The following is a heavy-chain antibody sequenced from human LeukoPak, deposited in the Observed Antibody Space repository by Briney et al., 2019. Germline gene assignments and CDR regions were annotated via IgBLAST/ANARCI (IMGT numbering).Heavy chain of an antibody. Sequence: GGSLRLSCAASGFTFSSYWMHWVRQAPGKGLVWVSRINSDGSSTSYADSVKGRFTISRDNAKNTLYLQMNSLRAEDTAVYYCARDRGRRGDGYNYPFDYWGQGTLVTVSS. D-gene: IGHD5-24*01. J-gene: IGHJ4*02. V-gene: IGHV3-74*01. CDR2: INSDGSST. CDR1: GFTFSSYW. CDR3: ARDRGRRGDGYNYPFDY.